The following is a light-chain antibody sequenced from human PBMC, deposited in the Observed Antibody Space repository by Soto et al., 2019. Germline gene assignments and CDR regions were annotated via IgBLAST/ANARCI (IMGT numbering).Light chain of an antibody. Sequence: EIVMTQSPLFLPVTPGEPASISCRSSQNLLRGLDTYNLDWYLQRPGQAPKLLISRASSRASGVPDRFSGSGSDTDFTLKIDSVEAEDVGIYYCMQGLQTPYTFGQGTKLEI. CDR1: QNLLRGLDTYN. V-gene: IGKV2-28*01. J-gene: IGKJ2*01. CDR3: MQGLQTPYT. CDR2: RAS.